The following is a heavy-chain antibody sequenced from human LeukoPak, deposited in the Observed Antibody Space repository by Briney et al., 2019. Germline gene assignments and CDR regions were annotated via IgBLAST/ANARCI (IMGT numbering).Heavy chain of an antibody. CDR3: ARIEPAADAFDI. D-gene: IGHD2-2*01. V-gene: IGHV1-18*01. J-gene: IGHJ3*02. Sequence: ASVKVSCKATGYTFTSYGISWVRQAPGQGLEWMGWISAYNGNTNYAQKPQGRVTMTTDTSTSTAYMELRSLRSDDRAVYYCARIEPAADAFDIWGQGTMVTVSS. CDR2: ISAYNGNT. CDR1: GYTFTSYG.